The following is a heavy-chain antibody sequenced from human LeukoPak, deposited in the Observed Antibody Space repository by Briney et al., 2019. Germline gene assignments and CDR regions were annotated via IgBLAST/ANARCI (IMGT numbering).Heavy chain of an antibody. CDR3: ARHRYCGGDCYGWYFDL. V-gene: IGHV4-39*01. CDR1: GGSISSSSYY. J-gene: IGHJ2*01. CDR2: IYYSGST. D-gene: IGHD2-21*02. Sequence: SETLSLTCTASGGSISSSSYYWGWIRQPPGKGLEWIGSIYYSGSTYYNPSLKSRVTISVDTSKNQFSLKLSSVTAADTAVYYRARHRYCGGDCYGWYFDLWGRGTLVTVSS.